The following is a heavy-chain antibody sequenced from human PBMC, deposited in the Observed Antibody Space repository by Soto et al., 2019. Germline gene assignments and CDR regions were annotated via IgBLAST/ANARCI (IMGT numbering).Heavy chain of an antibody. CDR2: IYYSGST. CDR3: ARGVVSVSHYYYYMDV. J-gene: IGHJ6*03. D-gene: IGHD3-3*01. V-gene: IGHV4-31*03. Sequence: SETLSLTCTVSGGSISSGGYYWSWIRQHPGKGLEWIGYIYYSGSTYYNPSLKSRVTISVDTSKNQFSLKLSSVTAADTAVYYCARGVVSVSHYYYYMDVWGKGTTVTVSS. CDR1: GGSISSGGYY.